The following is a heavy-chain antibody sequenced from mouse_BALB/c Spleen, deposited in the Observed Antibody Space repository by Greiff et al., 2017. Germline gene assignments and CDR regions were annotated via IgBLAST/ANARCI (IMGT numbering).Heavy chain of an antibody. Sequence: VQLQQSGPGLVAPSQSLSITCTVSGFSLTSYGVHWVRQPPGKGLEWLGVIWAGGSTNYNSALMSRLSISKDNSKSQVFLKMNSLQTDDTAMYYCATHRPSYYYAMDYWGQGTSVTVSS. CDR2: IWAGGST. J-gene: IGHJ4*01. D-gene: IGHD2-14*01. CDR3: ATHRPSYYYAMDY. V-gene: IGHV2-9*02. CDR1: GFSLTSYG.